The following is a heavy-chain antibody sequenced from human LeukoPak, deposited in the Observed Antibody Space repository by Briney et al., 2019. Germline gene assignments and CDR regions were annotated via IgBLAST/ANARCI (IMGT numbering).Heavy chain of an antibody. Sequence: GASVKVSCKASGYTFTSYDINWVRQATGQGLEWMGYMNPASGNTGCAQKFQGRVTMTTDTSISTAYMELSSLRSEDTAVYYCARVPREIASIWGQGTMVTVSS. D-gene: IGHD3-16*02. CDR1: GYTFTSYD. J-gene: IGHJ3*02. CDR2: MNPASGNT. CDR3: ARVPREIASI. V-gene: IGHV1-8*01.